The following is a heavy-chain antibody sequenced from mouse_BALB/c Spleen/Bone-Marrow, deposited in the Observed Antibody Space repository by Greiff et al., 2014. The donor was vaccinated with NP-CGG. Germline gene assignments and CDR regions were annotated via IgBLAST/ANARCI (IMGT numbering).Heavy chain of an antibody. CDR1: GFAFSSYD. J-gene: IGHJ4*01. Sequence: EVQLQESGGGLVKPGGSLKLSCAASGFAFSSYDMSWVRQTPEKRLEWVAYISHGGGTTYYSDTVKGRFTISRDNAKNTLYLQMSSLKSEDTTIYYCTGHGGYCPYYYAMDYWGQGTSVTVSS. CDR3: TGHGGYCPYYYAMDY. CDR2: ISHGGGTT. V-gene: IGHV5-12-1*01. D-gene: IGHD2-3*01.